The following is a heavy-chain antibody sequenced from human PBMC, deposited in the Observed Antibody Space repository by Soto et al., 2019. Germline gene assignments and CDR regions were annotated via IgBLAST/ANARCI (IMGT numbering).Heavy chain of an antibody. CDR3: ARVSKFYYDSSGYPPYFDY. CDR1: GGSISSYY. J-gene: IGHJ4*02. CDR2: IYYSGST. V-gene: IGHV4-59*01. Sequence: DTLSLTCTVSGGSISSYYWSWIRQPPGKGLEWIGYIYYSGSTNYNPSLKSRVTISVDTSKNQFSLKLSSVTAADTAVYYCARVSKFYYDSSGYPPYFDYWGQGTLVTVSS. D-gene: IGHD3-22*01.